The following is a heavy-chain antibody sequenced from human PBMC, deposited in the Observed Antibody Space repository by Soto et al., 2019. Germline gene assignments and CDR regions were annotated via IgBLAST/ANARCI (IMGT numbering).Heavy chain of an antibody. CDR1: GFTFSSYG. Sequence: GGSLRLSCAASGFTFSSYGMHWVRQAPGKGLEWVAVIWYDGSNKYYADSVKGRFTISRDNSKNTLYLQMNSLRAEDTAVYYCARDKFGWELLNYYYGMDVWGQGTTVTVSS. V-gene: IGHV3-33*01. CDR3: ARDKFGWELLNYYYGMDV. D-gene: IGHD1-26*01. J-gene: IGHJ6*02. CDR2: IWYDGSNK.